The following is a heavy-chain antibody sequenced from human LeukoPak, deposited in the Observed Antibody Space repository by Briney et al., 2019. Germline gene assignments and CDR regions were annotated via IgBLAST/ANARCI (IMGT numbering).Heavy chain of an antibody. J-gene: IGHJ4*02. CDR3: ARVGYCSSTSCWYFDY. V-gene: IGHV1-2*02. CDR1: GYTFTGYY. D-gene: IGHD2-2*01. CDR2: INPNSGGT. Sequence: ASVKVSCKASGYTFTGYYMHWVRQAPGQGLEWMGWINPNSGGTNYAQKFQGRVTMTRDTSISTAYMELSRLRSDDTAVYYCARVGYCSSTSCWYFDYWGQGTLVTVSS.